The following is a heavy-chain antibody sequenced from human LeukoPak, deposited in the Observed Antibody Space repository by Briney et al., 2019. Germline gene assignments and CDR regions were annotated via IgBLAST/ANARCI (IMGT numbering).Heavy chain of an antibody. CDR1: GFTFSSYD. Sequence: PGGSLRLSCAASGFTFSSYDMHWVRQATGKGLEWVSAIGTAGDTYYPGSVKGRFIISRENAKNSLYLQMNSLRAGDTAVYYCATYTVYAIGDYWGQGTLVTVSS. V-gene: IGHV3-13*04. CDR3: ATYTVYAIGDY. J-gene: IGHJ4*02. CDR2: IGTAGDT. D-gene: IGHD2-8*01.